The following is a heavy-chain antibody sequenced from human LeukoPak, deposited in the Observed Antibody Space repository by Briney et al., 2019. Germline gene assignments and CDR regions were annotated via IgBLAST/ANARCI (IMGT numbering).Heavy chain of an antibody. J-gene: IGHJ4*02. CDR3: ARGSTLDY. CDR1: GGSISSGDYS. D-gene: IGHD2-15*01. V-gene: IGHV4-30-2*01. Sequence: SETLSLTCDASGGSISSGDYSWSWIRQPPGKGLEWIGYIYPSGSTYYNPSLKRRVIISIDGSKNQFSLKLSSVTAADTAVYYCARGSTLDYWGQGTLVTVSS. CDR2: IYPSGST.